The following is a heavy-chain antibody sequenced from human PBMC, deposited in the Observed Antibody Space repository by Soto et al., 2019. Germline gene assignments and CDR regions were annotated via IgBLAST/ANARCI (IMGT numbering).Heavy chain of an antibody. CDR1: GFTFDDYA. CDR2: ISWNSGSI. J-gene: IGHJ4*02. Sequence: GGSLRLSCAASGFTFDDYAMHWVRQAPGKGLEWVSGISWNSGSIGYADSVKGRFTISRDNAKNSLNLQMNSLRAEDTALYYCAKGPMAVAGYFDYWGQGTLVTVSS. CDR3: AKGPMAVAGYFDY. D-gene: IGHD6-19*01. V-gene: IGHV3-9*01.